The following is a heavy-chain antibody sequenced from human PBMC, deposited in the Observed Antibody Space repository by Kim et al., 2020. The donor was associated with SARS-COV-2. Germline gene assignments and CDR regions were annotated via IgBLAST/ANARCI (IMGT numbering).Heavy chain of an antibody. V-gene: IGHV3-9*01. CDR1: EFMFDSHA. Sequence: GGSLRLSCGGSEFMFDSHAIHWVRQRPGKGLEWVSGIFSSSGVTGYADSVKGRFTISKDNARNSVYLQMNSLRTEDTALYYCGKDVSAGGLDVWGPGTTVTVSS. CDR3: GKDVSAGGLDV. CDR2: IFSSSGVT. J-gene: IGHJ6*02.